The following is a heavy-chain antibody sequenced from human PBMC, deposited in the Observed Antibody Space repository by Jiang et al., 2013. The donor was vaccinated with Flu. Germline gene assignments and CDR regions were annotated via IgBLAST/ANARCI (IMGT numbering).Heavy chain of an antibody. CDR2: IYHTGSS. CDR3: ARAKNIVVRTSIFDY. Sequence: GSGLVKPSETLSLTCTVSGASFNSDSYYWGWIRQPPGKALEWIGGIYHTGSSYSRPSLKSRVTIFVDTSKNQFSLKVTSVTAADTAVYYCARAKNIVVRTSIFDYVGPGKAG. D-gene: IGHD5-12*01. V-gene: IGHV4-39*07. J-gene: IGHJ4*02. CDR1: GASFNSDSYY.